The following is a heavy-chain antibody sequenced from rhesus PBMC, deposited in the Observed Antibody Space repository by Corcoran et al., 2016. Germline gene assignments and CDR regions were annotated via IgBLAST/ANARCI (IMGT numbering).Heavy chain of an antibody. Sequence: EVQLVESGGGLVQPGGSLRLSCAASGFTFSNFWMIWVRQAPGKGLDWVCRIKKKVDGRTASYAGSVKGRFTHSRDDSKNTLYLQMNSLKTEDTAVYYCTRGGSGWSGYFDYWGQGVLVTVSS. CDR1: GFTFSNFW. D-gene: IGHD6S26*01. CDR2: IKKKVDGRTA. CDR3: TRGGSGWSGYFDY. J-gene: IGHJ4*01. V-gene: IGHV3-16*01.